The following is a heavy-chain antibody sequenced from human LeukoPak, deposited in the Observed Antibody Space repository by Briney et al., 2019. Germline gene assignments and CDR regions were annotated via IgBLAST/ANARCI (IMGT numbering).Heavy chain of an antibody. CDR2: ISYSGGT. Sequence: SSQTLSLTCTVSGGSISTGGYYWSWIRQPPGKGLEWIGYISYSGGTYYNPSLKSRVTISVDTSKNQFSLKLSSVTAADTAVYYCARDTYYYGSGSYPRDWGQGTLVTVSS. D-gene: IGHD3-10*01. CDR1: GGSISTGGYY. J-gene: IGHJ4*02. CDR3: ARDTYYYGSGSYPRD. V-gene: IGHV4-30-4*01.